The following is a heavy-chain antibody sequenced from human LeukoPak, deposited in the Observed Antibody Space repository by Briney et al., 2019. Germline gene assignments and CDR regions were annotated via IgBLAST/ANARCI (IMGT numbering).Heavy chain of an antibody. V-gene: IGHV1-69*13. D-gene: IGHD2-2*01. CDR1: GGTFSSYA. CDR3: TGSTSQFDAFDI. J-gene: IGHJ3*02. Sequence: GASVKVSCKASGGTFSSYAITWVRQAPGQGLEWMGGIIPIFGTANYAQKFQGRVTITADESTSTAYMELSSLRSEDTAVYYCTGSTSQFDAFDIWGQGTMVTVSS. CDR2: IIPIFGTA.